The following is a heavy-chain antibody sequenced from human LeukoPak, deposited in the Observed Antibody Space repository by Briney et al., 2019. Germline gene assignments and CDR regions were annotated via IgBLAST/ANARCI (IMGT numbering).Heavy chain of an antibody. CDR2: IYYSGST. CDR1: GGSFSGYY. D-gene: IGHD3-22*01. J-gene: IGHJ2*01. V-gene: IGHV4-39*01. CDR3: ARRKDYYDSSGYWYFDL. Sequence: SETLSLTCAVYGGSFSGYYWGWIRQPPGKGLEWIGSIYYSGSTYYNPSLKSRVTISVDTSKNQFSLKLSSVTAADTAVYYCARRKDYYDSSGYWYFDLWGRGTLVTVSS.